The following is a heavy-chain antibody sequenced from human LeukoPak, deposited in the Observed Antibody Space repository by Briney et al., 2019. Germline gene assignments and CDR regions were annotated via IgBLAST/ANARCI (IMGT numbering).Heavy chain of an antibody. J-gene: IGHJ3*02. CDR2: IIPIFGTA. V-gene: IGHV1-69*13. D-gene: IGHD5-18*01. CDR1: GGTFSSYA. CDR3: ASADETRGYLAAFDI. Sequence: SVKVSCKASGGTFSSYAISWVRQAPGQGLEWMGGIIPIFGTANYAQKFQGRVTITADESTSTAYMELSSLRSEDTAVYYCASADETRGYLAAFDIWGQGTMVTASS.